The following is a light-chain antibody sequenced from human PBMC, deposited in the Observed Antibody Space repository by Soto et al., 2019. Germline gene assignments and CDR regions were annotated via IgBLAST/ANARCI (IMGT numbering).Light chain of an antibody. Sequence: EIVLMQSPGTLSLSPGERATLSCRASQSVTNNYLAWYQQKPGQAPRLLIYGATSRATGVPDRFSGSGSGTDFPLTITRLEPEDFAVYYCQQYGVSPLMYTFGQGTKLGVK. V-gene: IGKV3-20*01. CDR1: QSVTNNY. CDR3: QQYGVSPLMYT. CDR2: GAT. J-gene: IGKJ2*01.